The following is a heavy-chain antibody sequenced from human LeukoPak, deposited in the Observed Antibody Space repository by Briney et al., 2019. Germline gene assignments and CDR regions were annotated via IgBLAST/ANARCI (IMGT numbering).Heavy chain of an antibody. D-gene: IGHD1-14*01. Sequence: SETLSLTCTVSGGSISSYYWSWIRQPPGKGLEWIGYIYYSGSTNYNPSLKSRVTISVDTSKNQCSLKLSSVTAADTAVYYCARGPESRTSDAFDIWGQGTMVTVSS. CDR1: GGSISSYY. J-gene: IGHJ3*02. CDR2: IYYSGST. CDR3: ARGPESRTSDAFDI. V-gene: IGHV4-59*01.